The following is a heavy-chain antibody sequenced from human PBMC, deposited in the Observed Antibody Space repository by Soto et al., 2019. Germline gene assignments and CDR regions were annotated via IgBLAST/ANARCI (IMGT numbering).Heavy chain of an antibody. Sequence: SGPTLVNPTQPLTLTCSFSGFSLSTSGVGVSWIRQPAGKALEWLALIYWNDDKRYRPSLKSRLTVTKDTSKSLVALTMTDMDPVDTGTYYCAHFTQNSVTPGSNWGQGTLVTASS. V-gene: IGHV2-5*01. CDR3: AHFTQNSVTPGSN. D-gene: IGHD4-4*01. CDR1: GFSLSTSGVG. J-gene: IGHJ4*02. CDR2: IYWNDDK.